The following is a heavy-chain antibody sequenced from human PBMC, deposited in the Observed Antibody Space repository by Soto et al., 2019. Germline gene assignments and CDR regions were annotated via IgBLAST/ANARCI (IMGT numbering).Heavy chain of an antibody. J-gene: IGHJ4*02. V-gene: IGHV4-39*01. CDR1: SDSSTISNKY. D-gene: IGHD2-21*01. Sequence: SQTLSLTCTVSSDSSTISNKYCGWLRHPPGKGLQWIGSSSYNGVTCYNPSLKGRVAISVDKYTKQSSLQATHVTAADTARYLCATHRIEVVRRGFDYGVKGSPVT. CDR2: SSYNGVT. CDR3: ATHRIEVVRRGFDY.